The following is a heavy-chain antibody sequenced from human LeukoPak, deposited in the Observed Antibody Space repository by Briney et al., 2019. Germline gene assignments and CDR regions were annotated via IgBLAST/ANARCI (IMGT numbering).Heavy chain of an antibody. V-gene: IGHV1-18*01. CDR3: ARRASSGSYIVYMDV. Sequence: GASVKVSCKASGYTFTSYGISWVRQAPGQGLEWMGWISAYNGNTNYAQKLQGRVTMTTDTSTSTAYMELRSLRSDDTAVYYCARRASSGSYIVYMDVWGKGTTVTVSS. CDR2: ISAYNGNT. D-gene: IGHD1-26*01. CDR1: GYTFTSYG. J-gene: IGHJ6*03.